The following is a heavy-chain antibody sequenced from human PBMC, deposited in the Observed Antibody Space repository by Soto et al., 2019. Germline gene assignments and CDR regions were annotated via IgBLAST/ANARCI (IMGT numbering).Heavy chain of an antibody. CDR2: IWYDGSNK. V-gene: IGHV3-33*01. CDR3: AISLPHYDILTGYREDFYYYGMDV. CDR1: GFTFSSYG. Sequence: GGSLRLSCAASGFTFSSYGMHWVRQAPGKGLEWVAVIWYDGSNKYYADSVKGRFTISRDNSKNTLYLQMNGLRAEDTAVYYCAISLPHYDILTGYREDFYYYGMDVWGQGTTVTVSS. D-gene: IGHD3-9*01. J-gene: IGHJ6*02.